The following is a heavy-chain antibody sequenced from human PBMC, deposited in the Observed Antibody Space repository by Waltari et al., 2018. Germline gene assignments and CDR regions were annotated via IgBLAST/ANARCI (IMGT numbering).Heavy chain of an antibody. J-gene: IGHJ5*02. CDR1: GYTFTDYY. V-gene: IGHV1-69-2*01. CDR2: VDPEDGET. D-gene: IGHD2-15*01. Sequence: EVQLVQSGAEVKKPGATVKISCKASGYTFTDYYMHWVQQAPGKGLEWMGRVDPEDGETIYAEKFQGRVTITADTSTDTAYMELSSLRSEDTAVYYCATDRADYCSGGSCYWFDPWGQGTLVTVSS. CDR3: ATDRADYCSGGSCYWFDP.